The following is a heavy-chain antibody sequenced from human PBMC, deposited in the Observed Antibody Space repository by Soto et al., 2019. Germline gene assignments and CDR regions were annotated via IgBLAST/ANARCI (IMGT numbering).Heavy chain of an antibody. J-gene: IGHJ5*02. D-gene: IGHD2-8*01. CDR3: GRYCTNVGQSGWLDP. CDR1: GGSISRGDYY. V-gene: IGHV4-30-4*01. Sequence: QVQLQESGPGLVKPSQTLSLTCTISGGSISRGDYYWSWIRQPPGKRLEWIGYIYYSGRTYYNPALKSRVTISVDTSTRLFALKLSSVTAADTSVYYCGRYCTNVGQSGWLDPWGQRRVDAVSS. CDR2: IYYSGRT.